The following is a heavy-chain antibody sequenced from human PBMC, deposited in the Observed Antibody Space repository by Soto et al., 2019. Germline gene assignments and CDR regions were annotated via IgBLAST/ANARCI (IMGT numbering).Heavy chain of an antibody. J-gene: IGHJ4*02. Sequence: PSETLSLTCTVSGGSISSYYWSWIRQPPGKGLEWIGYTYYSGSTNYNPSLKSRVTISVDTSKNQFSLKLSSVTAADTAVYYCARQLLGSGYEALGYWGQGTLVTVSS. V-gene: IGHV4-59*08. CDR3: ARQLLGSGYEALGY. CDR1: GGSISSYY. D-gene: IGHD3-22*01. CDR2: TYYSGST.